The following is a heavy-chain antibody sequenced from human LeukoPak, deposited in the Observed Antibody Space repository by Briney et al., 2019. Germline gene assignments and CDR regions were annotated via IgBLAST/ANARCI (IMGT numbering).Heavy chain of an antibody. Sequence: GESLKISCKASGYTFTNYWIGWVRQNPGEGLEWMGIIYLDDSDTTRSPSCQGQVTISADKSITTDYLQWSHVKASDTAMYYCVRRYDSSGYYYDWGQGTLVTVSS. J-gene: IGHJ4*02. V-gene: IGHV5-51*01. CDR2: IYLDDSDT. CDR3: VRRYDSSGYYYD. CDR1: GYTFTNYW. D-gene: IGHD3-22*01.